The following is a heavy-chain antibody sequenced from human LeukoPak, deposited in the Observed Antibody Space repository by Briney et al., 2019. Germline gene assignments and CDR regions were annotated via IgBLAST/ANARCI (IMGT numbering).Heavy chain of an antibody. D-gene: IGHD2-2*02. J-gene: IGHJ3*02. CDR3: ARDDTPPDAFDI. CDR1: GYTFTSYG. V-gene: IGHV1-2*02. CDR2: INPNSGGT. Sequence: ASVKVSCKASGYTFTSYGISWVRQAPGQGLEWMGWINPNSGGTNYAQKFQGRVTMTRDTSISTAYMELSRLRSDDTAVYYCARDDTPPDAFDIWGQGTMVTVSS.